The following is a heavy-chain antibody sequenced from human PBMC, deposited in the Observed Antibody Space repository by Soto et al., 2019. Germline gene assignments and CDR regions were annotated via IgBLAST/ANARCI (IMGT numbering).Heavy chain of an antibody. CDR1: GFTFSSYG. D-gene: IGHD3-22*01. Sequence: GGSLRLSCAASGFTFSSYGMHWVRQAPGKGLEWVAVISYDGSNKYYADSVKGRFTISRDNSKNTLYLQMNSLRAEDTAVYYCAKSGVLGDVADRMVVIAYFDYWGQGTLVTVSS. CDR2: ISYDGSNK. V-gene: IGHV3-30*18. J-gene: IGHJ4*02. CDR3: AKSGVLGDVADRMVVIAYFDY.